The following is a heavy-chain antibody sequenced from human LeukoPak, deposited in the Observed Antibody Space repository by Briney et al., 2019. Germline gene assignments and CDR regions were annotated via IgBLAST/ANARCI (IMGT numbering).Heavy chain of an antibody. CDR2: IYYSGST. Sequence: PSETLSLTCTVSGGPISSTSYYWGWIRQPPGKGLEWIGSIYYSGSTYYNPSLKSRVTISVDTSKNQFSLKLSSVTAADTAVYYCARRKWELLRAYYYYYMDVWGKGTTVTVSS. CDR1: GGPISSTSYY. V-gene: IGHV4-39*01. D-gene: IGHD1-26*01. J-gene: IGHJ6*03. CDR3: ARRKWELLRAYYYYYMDV.